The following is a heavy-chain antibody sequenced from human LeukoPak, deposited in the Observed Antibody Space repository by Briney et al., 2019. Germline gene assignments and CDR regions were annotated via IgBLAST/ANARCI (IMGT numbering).Heavy chain of an antibody. J-gene: IGHJ4*02. Sequence: PGGSLRLSCAASGFTFTTYWMAWVRQAPGKGLEWVANIKQDGSEKYYVDSVKGRFTSSRDNAENSLYLQMNSLRAEDTAVYYCARDSDGVLDYWGQGTLVTVST. V-gene: IGHV3-7*04. D-gene: IGHD3-10*01. CDR3: ARDSDGVLDY. CDR2: IKQDGSEK. CDR1: GFTFTTYW.